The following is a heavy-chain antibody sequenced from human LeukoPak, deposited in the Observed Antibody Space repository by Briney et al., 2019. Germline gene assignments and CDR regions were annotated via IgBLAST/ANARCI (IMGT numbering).Heavy chain of an antibody. CDR3: ARDLTTVVSPGKYYGMDV. J-gene: IGHJ6*02. D-gene: IGHD4-23*01. V-gene: IGHV3-74*03. Sequence: GGSLRLSCAASGFTFSNYWMHWVRQAPGKGLVWVSHINSDGSRTTYADSVKGRFTISRDNAKNTLYLQMNSLRAEDTAVFYCARDLTTVVSPGKYYGMDVWGQGTTVTVSS. CDR1: GFTFSNYW. CDR2: INSDGSRT.